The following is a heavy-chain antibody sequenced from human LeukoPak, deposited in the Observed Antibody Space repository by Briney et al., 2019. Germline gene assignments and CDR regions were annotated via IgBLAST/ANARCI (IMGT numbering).Heavy chain of an antibody. CDR2: IGTAGDT. V-gene: IGHV3-13*01. Sequence: GGSLRLSCAASGFTFSSYDMHWVRQATGKGLEWVSAIGTAGDTYYPGSVKGRFTISRENAKNSLYLQMNSLRAGDTAVYYCARYSGYDYERDAFDIWGQGTMVTVSS. CDR1: GFTFSSYD. D-gene: IGHD5-12*01. CDR3: ARYSGYDYERDAFDI. J-gene: IGHJ3*02.